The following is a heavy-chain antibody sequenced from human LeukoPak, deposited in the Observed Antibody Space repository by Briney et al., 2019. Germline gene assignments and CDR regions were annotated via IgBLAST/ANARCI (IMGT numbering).Heavy chain of an antibody. CDR3: ARGGGYDGGAFNY. D-gene: IGHD5-12*01. J-gene: IGHJ4*02. CDR1: GFTFNNYW. CDR2: MKQDGSDK. V-gene: IGHV3-7*04. Sequence: GGSLRLSCAASGFTFNNYWMSWVRQAPGKGLEWVANMKQDGSDKYYADSVKGRFTVSRDNAKNSLYLQMSSLKAEDTAVYYCARGGGYDGGAFNYWGQGTLLTVSS.